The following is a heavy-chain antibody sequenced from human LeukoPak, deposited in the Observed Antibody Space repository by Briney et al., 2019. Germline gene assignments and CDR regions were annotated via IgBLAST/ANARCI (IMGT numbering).Heavy chain of an antibody. CDR3: AGGGYYYYFDY. J-gene: IGHJ4*02. CDR2: INHSGST. CDR1: GGSFSGYY. D-gene: IGHD3-22*01. Sequence: PSETLSLTCAVYGGSFSGYYWSWIRQPPGKGLEWIGEINHSGSTNYNPSLKSRVTISVDTSKNQFSLKLSSVTAADTAVYYCAGGGYYYYFDYWGQGTLVTVSS. V-gene: IGHV4-34*01.